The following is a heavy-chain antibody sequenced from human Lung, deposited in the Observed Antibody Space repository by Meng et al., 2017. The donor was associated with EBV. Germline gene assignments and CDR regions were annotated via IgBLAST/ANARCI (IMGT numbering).Heavy chain of an antibody. CDR2: ITHSGNT. J-gene: IGHJ4*02. V-gene: IGHV4-34*01. CDR1: GGSFSDYS. CDR3: ARGSAYNYDIDF. D-gene: IGHD5-18*01. Sequence: QVQLQQWGPGLLRPSETLSLTCAVYGGSFSDYSWNWIRQSPGKGLEWIGEITHSGNTYYDPSLKSRVTISVDTSKNQFSLRLRSVTAADTAVYYCARGSAYNYDIDFWGQGNLVTVSS.